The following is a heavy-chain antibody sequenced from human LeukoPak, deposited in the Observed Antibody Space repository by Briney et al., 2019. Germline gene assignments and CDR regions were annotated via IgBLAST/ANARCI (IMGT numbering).Heavy chain of an antibody. J-gene: IGHJ3*02. V-gene: IGHV3-9*01. CDR1: GFTFDDYA. CDR2: ITWNSGTI. Sequence: GRSLRLSCAASGFTFDDYAMHWVRQGPGKGLEWVSGITWNSGTIGYADSVKGRFTISRDNAKNSLYLQMNSLRAEDTALYYCAKDVTGTGAFDIRGQGTMVTVSS. CDR3: AKDVTGTGAFDI. D-gene: IGHD1-7*01.